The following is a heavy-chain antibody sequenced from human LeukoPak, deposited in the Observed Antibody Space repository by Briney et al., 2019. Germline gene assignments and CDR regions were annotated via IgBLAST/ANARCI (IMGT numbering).Heavy chain of an antibody. J-gene: IGHJ4*02. CDR2: ISGDSTYI. D-gene: IGHD1-1*01. V-gene: IGHV3-21*01. Sequence: GGSLRLSCAASGFTFAGYSMNWVRQAPGKGLEWVSSISGDSTYIYNAGSVKGRFTISRDNAQASLYLQMISLRADDTAVYYCARVSGRLERQSDLDYWGQGTLVIVSS. CDR1: GFTFAGYS. CDR3: ARVSGRLERQSDLDY.